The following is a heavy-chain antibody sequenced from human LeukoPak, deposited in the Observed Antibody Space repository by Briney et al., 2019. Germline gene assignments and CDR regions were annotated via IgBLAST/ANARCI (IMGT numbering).Heavy chain of an antibody. J-gene: IGHJ4*02. CDR2: ISGSGGST. Sequence: GGSLRLSCAASGFTFSSYAMSWVRQAPGKGLEWVSAISGSGGSTYYADSVKGRFTISRDNSKNTLYLQMNSLRAEDTAVYYCAKNRGSAGTGNLDYWGQGTLVTVSS. CDR1: GFTFSSYA. D-gene: IGHD3-16*01. V-gene: IGHV3-23*01. CDR3: AKNRGSAGTGNLDY.